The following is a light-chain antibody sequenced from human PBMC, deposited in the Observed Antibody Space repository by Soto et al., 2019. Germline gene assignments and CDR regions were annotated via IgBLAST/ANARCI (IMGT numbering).Light chain of an antibody. CDR1: SSDVGGYNY. V-gene: IGLV2-8*01. CDR2: AVS. CDR3: SSYAGSNFYV. J-gene: IGLJ1*01. Sequence: QYAVTQPPSASGSPGQSVTISCTGTSSDVGGYNYVSWYQQHPGKAPKLMVYAVSKRPSGVPDRFSGSKSGNTSSLTVSGLQAEDEADYYCSSYAGSNFYVFGTGTKVTVL.